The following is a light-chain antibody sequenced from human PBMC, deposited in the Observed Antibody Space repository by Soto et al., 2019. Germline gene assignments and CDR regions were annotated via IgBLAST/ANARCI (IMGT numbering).Light chain of an antibody. CDR1: QTISSS. CDR3: QQYNRWPLT. Sequence: PLSCWASQTISSSLAWYQQKPGQAPRLLIYGASTRAAGVPVRFSGSGSGTEFTLTINRLEPEDFAVYYCQQYNRWPLTFGGGTKVEIK. CDR2: GAS. V-gene: IGKV3-15*01. J-gene: IGKJ4*01.